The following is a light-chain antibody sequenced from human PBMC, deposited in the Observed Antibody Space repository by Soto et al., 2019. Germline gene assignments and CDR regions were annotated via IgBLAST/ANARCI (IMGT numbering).Light chain of an antibody. Sequence: DIQVTQSPPPLSASVGDRVTITCRASQTIRTWMAWYQQKPGKAPKLLVYDASTLQSGVASRFSGSGSGTEFTLIISGLQPDDSATYYCQQYKSYWTFGQGTKVDIK. J-gene: IGKJ1*01. CDR2: DAS. CDR1: QTIRTW. V-gene: IGKV1-5*01. CDR3: QQYKSYWT.